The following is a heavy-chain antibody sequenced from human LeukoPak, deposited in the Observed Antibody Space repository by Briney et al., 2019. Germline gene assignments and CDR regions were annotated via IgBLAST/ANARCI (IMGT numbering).Heavy chain of an antibody. CDR3: VRAGQWFGELSAFDI. CDR1: GFTFSSYA. CDR2: ISSNGGST. Sequence: GGSLRLPCSASGFTFSSYAMHWVRQAPGKGLEYVSAISSNGGSTYYADSVKGRFTISRDNSKNTLYLQMSSLRAEDTAVYYCVRAGQWFGELSAFDIWGQGTMVTVSS. J-gene: IGHJ3*02. D-gene: IGHD3-10*01. V-gene: IGHV3-64D*06.